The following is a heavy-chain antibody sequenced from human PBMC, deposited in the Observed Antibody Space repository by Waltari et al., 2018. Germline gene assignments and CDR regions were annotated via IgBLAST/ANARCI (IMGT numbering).Heavy chain of an antibody. CDR2: ISADGSSS. CDR3: AKDSGRESSGFALDH. D-gene: IGHD3-22*01. J-gene: IGHJ4*02. Sequence: VQLMESGGRGVQPGGSLRLSCEAYAFNFKLYALSWGRQGPGTGLQWCSTISADGSSSYYADAVRGRFTISRDNSKTTLNLQMDRLRAEDTAIYYCAKDSGRESSGFALDHWGQGTPVSVSS. CDR1: AFNFKLYA. V-gene: IGHV3-23*01.